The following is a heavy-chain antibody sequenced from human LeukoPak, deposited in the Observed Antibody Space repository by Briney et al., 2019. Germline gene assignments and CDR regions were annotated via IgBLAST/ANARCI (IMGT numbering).Heavy chain of an antibody. Sequence: GGSLRLSCAASGLTVSSNYMSCVRQAPGKGLEWVSVIYSGSSSTYYTDSVKGRFTISRHNSKNTLYLQMNSLRAEDTAVYYCARVGSGWYDFDYWGRGTLVTVSS. V-gene: IGHV3-53*04. CDR3: ARVGSGWYDFDY. D-gene: IGHD6-19*01. CDR2: IYSGSSST. J-gene: IGHJ4*02. CDR1: GLTVSSNY.